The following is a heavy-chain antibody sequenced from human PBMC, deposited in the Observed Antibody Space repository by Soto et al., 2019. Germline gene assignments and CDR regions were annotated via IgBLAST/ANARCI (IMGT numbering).Heavy chain of an antibody. CDR1: GGSISSGDYY. CDR2: IYYTGST. V-gene: IGHV4-30-4*01. J-gene: IGHJ6*02. D-gene: IGHD4-17*01. Sequence: SETLSLTCIVSGGSISSGDYYWGWIRQSPGKGLEWIGYIYYTGSTFYNPSLKSRVAISVDTSKNQFSLKLNSVTAADTAVYYCARDALSDDDYVISMGVWGQGTTVTVSS. CDR3: ARDALSDDDYVISMGV.